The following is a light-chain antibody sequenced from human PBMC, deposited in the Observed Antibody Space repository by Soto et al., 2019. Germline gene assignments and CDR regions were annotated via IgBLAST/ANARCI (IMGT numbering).Light chain of an antibody. CDR2: AAS. Sequence: EIVFAQSPCTLSLSPGERATLSCRASQSVTSSYLAWYQQKPGQAPRLLIYAASSRATGIPDRFSGSGSGTDFTLTISRLEPEDFAVYYCQQYGNSPKTFGQGTKVDIK. CDR1: QSVTSSY. CDR3: QQYGNSPKT. J-gene: IGKJ1*01. V-gene: IGKV3-20*01.